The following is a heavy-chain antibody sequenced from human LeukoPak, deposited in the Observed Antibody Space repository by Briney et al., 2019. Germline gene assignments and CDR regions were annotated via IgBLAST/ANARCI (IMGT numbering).Heavy chain of an antibody. CDR2: INPNSGGT. J-gene: IGHJ4*02. Sequence: ASVKVSCKASGYTFTGYYMHWVRQAPGQGLEWMGWINPNSGGTNYAQKFQGRVTMTRDTSISTAYMELRSLRSDDTAVYYCARDGIYMVRGVIPRGYFDYWGQGTLVTVSS. D-gene: IGHD3-10*01. V-gene: IGHV1-2*02. CDR3: ARDGIYMVRGVIPRGYFDY. CDR1: GYTFTGYY.